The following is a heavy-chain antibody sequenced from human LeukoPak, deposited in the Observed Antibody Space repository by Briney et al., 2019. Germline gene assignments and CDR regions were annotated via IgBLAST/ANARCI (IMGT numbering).Heavy chain of an antibody. Sequence: ASVKVSCKASGYTFTDYYMHWVRQAPGQGLEWMGWINPHSGGTDHAQKFQGRVTMTRDTSISTAYMELSRLRSDDTAVYYCARDREVWLRPRRRYYFHYWGQGTLVTVSS. CDR2: INPHSGGT. CDR3: ARDREVWLRPRRRYYFHY. CDR1: GYTFTDYY. D-gene: IGHD5-12*01. V-gene: IGHV1-2*02. J-gene: IGHJ4*02.